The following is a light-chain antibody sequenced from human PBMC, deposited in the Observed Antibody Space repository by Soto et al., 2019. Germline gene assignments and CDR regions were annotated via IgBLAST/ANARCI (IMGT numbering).Light chain of an antibody. J-gene: IGKJ1*01. V-gene: IGKV2-28*01. Sequence: DSVMTQSPLSLPVTPGEPASISCRSSQSLLHSNGYNYLDWYLQKPGKAPKLLIYKASTLKSGVPSRFSGSRSGTEFTLTISSLQPEDFASYYCQQYNSYSLTFGQGTKVDIK. CDR2: KAS. CDR1: QSLLHSNGYNY. CDR3: QQYNSYSLT.